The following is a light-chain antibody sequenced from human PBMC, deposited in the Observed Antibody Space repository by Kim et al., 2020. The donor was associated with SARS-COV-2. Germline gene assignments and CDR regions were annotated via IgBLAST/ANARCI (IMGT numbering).Light chain of an antibody. CDR1: SSTIGRNV. CDR3: AVWDDSRNTWV. CDR2: SNN. V-gene: IGLV1-44*01. J-gene: IGLJ3*02. Sequence: QSVVTQSPSTSGTPGQRVTISCSGSSSTIGRNVVNWYKQLPGTAPKLLMYSNNQRPSGVPDRFSGSKYGTSVSLVISGLQSEDEADYYCAVWDDSRNTWVFGGGTQLTVL.